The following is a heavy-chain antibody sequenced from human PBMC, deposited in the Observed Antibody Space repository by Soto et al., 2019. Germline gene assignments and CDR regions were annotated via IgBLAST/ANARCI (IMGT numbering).Heavy chain of an antibody. CDR1: GYTFTSYG. Sequence: ASAKVSCKASGYTFTSYGISWVRQAPEQGLEWMGWISAYNGNTNYAQKLQGRVTMTTDTSTSTAYMELRSLRSGDTALYFFAKSPHQGFLFRGYFDYWGHGTLVPVSS. V-gene: IGHV1-18*01. CDR3: AKSPHQGFLFRGYFDY. J-gene: IGHJ4*01. D-gene: IGHD3-10*01. CDR2: ISAYNGNT.